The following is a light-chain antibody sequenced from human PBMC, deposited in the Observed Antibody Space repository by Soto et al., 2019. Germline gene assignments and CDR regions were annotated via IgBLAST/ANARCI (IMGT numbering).Light chain of an antibody. CDR2: EVT. J-gene: IGLJ1*01. CDR3: SSYTSSNTFYV. V-gene: IGLV2-14*01. CDR1: SSDVGGYNY. Sequence: QSVLTQPASVSGCPGQSITISCTGTSSDVGGYNYVSWYQQHPGKAPKLMIYEVTNRPSGVSNRFSGSKSGNTASLTISGLQAEDEADYYCSSYTSSNTFYVFGTGTKVTVL.